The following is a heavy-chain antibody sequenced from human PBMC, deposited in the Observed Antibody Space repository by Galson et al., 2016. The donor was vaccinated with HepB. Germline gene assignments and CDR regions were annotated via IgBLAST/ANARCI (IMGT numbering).Heavy chain of an antibody. V-gene: IGHV1-18*01. J-gene: IGHJ4*02. Sequence: SVKVSCKASGYTFSSYGITWVRQAPGQGLEWLGWSSAYNGGTTYAQRVQGRVTMTEDTSTDTAYMELSSLRSEDTAVYYCATGPVSFDYWGQGTLVTVSS. CDR3: ATGPVSFDY. CDR1: GYTFSSYG. CDR2: SSAYNGGT.